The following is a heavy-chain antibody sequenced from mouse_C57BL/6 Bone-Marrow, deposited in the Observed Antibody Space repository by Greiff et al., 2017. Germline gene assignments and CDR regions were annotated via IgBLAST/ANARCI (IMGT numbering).Heavy chain of an antibody. Sequence: ESGPGLVKPSQSLSLTCSVTGYSITSGYYWNWIRQFPGNKLEWMGYISYDGSNNYNPSLKNRISITRDTSKNQFFLKLNSVTTEDTATYYCARDRGNYGAYWGQGTLVTVSA. CDR1: GYSITSGYY. V-gene: IGHV3-6*01. J-gene: IGHJ3*01. CDR3: ARDRGNYGAY. D-gene: IGHD2-1*01. CDR2: ISYDGSN.